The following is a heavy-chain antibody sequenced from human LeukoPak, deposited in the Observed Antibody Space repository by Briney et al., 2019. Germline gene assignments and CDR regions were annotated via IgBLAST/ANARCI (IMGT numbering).Heavy chain of an antibody. Sequence: PGGSLRLSCAASGFTFSGSPMHWVRQAPGKGLEWVAVMSYDGSNKYYADSVKGRFTISRDNSKNTLYLQMHSLRAEDTAVYYCARKEACGGDCYAYGMDVWGQGTTVTVSS. D-gene: IGHD2-21*02. J-gene: IGHJ6*02. CDR2: MSYDGSNK. V-gene: IGHV3-30-3*01. CDR3: ARKEACGGDCYAYGMDV. CDR1: GFTFSGSP.